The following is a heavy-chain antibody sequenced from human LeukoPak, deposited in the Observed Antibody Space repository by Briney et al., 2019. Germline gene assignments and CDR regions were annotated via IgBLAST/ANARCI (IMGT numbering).Heavy chain of an antibody. V-gene: IGHV4-28*01. CDR1: GYSISSSNW. J-gene: IGHJ4*02. CDR2: IYYSGRT. Sequence: SDTLSLTCAVSGYSISSSNWWVWIRQPPGKGLEWIGYIYYSGRTYYNPSLESRVTMSVDTSKNQFSLKLSSATALDTAVYYCARKRDGYNPFDNWGQGTLVTVSS. CDR3: ARKRDGYNPFDN. D-gene: IGHD5-24*01.